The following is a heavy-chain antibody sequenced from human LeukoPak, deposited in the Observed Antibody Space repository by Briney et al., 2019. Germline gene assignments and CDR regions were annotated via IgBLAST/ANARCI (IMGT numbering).Heavy chain of an antibody. CDR3: ARSIAAAGSYYFDY. CDR2: IYPGDSDT. CDR1: GYSFTSYW. Sequence: GESLKISGKGTGYSFTSYWIGWVRQMPGKDLKWMGIIYPGDSDTRYSPSFQDQVTISADKSISTAYLQWSSLKASDTAMYCCARSIAAAGSYYFDYWGQGTLVTVSS. V-gene: IGHV5-51*01. D-gene: IGHD6-13*01. J-gene: IGHJ4*02.